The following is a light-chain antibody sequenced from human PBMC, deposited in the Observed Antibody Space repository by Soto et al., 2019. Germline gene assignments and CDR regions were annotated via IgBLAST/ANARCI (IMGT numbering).Light chain of an antibody. V-gene: IGLV2-14*01. J-gene: IGLJ1*01. CDR3: SSFTTSSTLV. CDR2: DVS. CDR1: SSDVGSFDS. Sequence: QSALTQPASVSGSPGQPITISCTGTSSDVGSFDSVAWYQHNPGKAPKLMIYDVSNRPSGVSSRFSGSKSGNTASLSISGLQTEDEANYYCSSFTTSSTLVFGTGTKVTLL.